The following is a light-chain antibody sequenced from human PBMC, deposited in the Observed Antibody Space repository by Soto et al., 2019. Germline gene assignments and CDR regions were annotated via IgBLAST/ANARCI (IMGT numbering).Light chain of an antibody. J-gene: IGKJ1*01. V-gene: IGKV3-20*01. CDR2: STS. CDR3: QQYNSFAWA. Sequence: EIVLTQSPGTLSLSPCERAALSSRASQSVGDTYLAWYQQKPGQAPRLLMYSTSIRATGIPDRFSGSGSGTEFTLTISSLQPDDFGTYYCQQYNSFAWAFGQGTKVDTK. CDR1: QSVGDTY.